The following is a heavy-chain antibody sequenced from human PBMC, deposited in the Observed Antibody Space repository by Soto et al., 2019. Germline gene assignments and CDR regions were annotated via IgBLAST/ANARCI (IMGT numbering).Heavy chain of an antibody. Sequence: EVQLAESGGGMVQPGGSLRLSCVASGFTFSSYDMHWVRQAPGKGLEYVSSISSNGGTTYYGNSVKGGFTISRDNSKNTLYRQMGSLRAEDMAVYYCVRRVSGNYDYWGQGTLVTVSS. CDR1: GFTFSSYD. J-gene: IGHJ4*02. CDR3: VRRVSGNYDY. CDR2: ISSNGGTT. V-gene: IGHV3-64*01. D-gene: IGHD1-7*01.